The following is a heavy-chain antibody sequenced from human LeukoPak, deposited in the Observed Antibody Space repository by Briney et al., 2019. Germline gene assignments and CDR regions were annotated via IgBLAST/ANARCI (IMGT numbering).Heavy chain of an antibody. J-gene: IGHJ3*02. CDR3: ARDTRRQSSSGYYLMDAFDI. D-gene: IGHD3-22*01. CDR2: IIPIFGTR. Sequence: SVKASCKASGGTFRSYAISWVRQAPGQGLERMGRIIPIFGTRNYAQKFQGRVTIITDESTSTAYMELSSLRSEDTAVYYCARDTRRQSSSGYYLMDAFDIWGQGTMVTVSS. V-gene: IGHV1-69*05. CDR1: GGTFRSYA.